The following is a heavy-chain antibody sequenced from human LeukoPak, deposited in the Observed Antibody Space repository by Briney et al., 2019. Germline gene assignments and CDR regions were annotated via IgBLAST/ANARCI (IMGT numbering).Heavy chain of an antibody. V-gene: IGHV1-8*03. CDR3: ARVRDGSGSYPLDY. CDR2: TNPNSGNT. D-gene: IGHD3-10*01. J-gene: IGHJ4*02. Sequence: ASVMVSCKASGYTFTNYDINWVRQAAGQGLEWMGWTNPNSGNTDYAQKFQGRVTIIRNISISTAYMELSSLRAEDTAVYYCARVRDGSGSYPLDYWGQGTLVTVSS. CDR1: GYTFTNYD.